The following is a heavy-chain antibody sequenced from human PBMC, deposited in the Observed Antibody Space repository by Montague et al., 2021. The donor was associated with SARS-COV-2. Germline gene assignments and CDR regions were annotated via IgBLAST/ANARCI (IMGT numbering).Heavy chain of an antibody. CDR2: IYTSGST. J-gene: IGHJ6*03. D-gene: IGHD3-9*01. CDR3: AGEGRTTDYDILTGYYYYYYMDV. V-gene: IGHV4-61*02. Sequence: TLSLTCTVSGGSISSGSYYWSWIRQPAGKGLEWIGRIYTSGSTNYNPSLKSRVTISVDTSKNQFSLKLSSVTAADTAVYYCAGEGRTTDYDILTGYYYYYYMDVWGKGTTVTVSS. CDR1: GGSISSGSYY.